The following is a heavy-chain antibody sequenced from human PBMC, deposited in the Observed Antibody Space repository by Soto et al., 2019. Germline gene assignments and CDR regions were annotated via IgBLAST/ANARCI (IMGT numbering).Heavy chain of an antibody. Sequence: QVLLAESGGGVVQPGRSLRLSCAASGFTFNNYAIHWVHQAPGKGLEWVAIIWYDGSNKYYADSVKGRFTISRDNFKNTLYLQMNSLRIEDTAVYYCARAVYGSGSYADYWGQGTLVTVSS. CDR1: GFTFNNYA. V-gene: IGHV3-33*01. CDR2: IWYDGSNK. D-gene: IGHD3-10*01. CDR3: ARAVYGSGSYADY. J-gene: IGHJ4*02.